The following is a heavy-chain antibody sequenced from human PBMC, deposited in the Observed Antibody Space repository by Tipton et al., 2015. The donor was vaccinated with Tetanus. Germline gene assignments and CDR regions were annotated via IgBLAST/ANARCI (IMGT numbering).Heavy chain of an antibody. CDR1: GYAFNIYW. CDR2: IYPSDSDT. V-gene: IGHV5-51*01. D-gene: IGHD7-27*01. J-gene: IGHJ2*01. CDR3: ARRLGPYTGDYIWHFDL. Sequence: VQLVQSGAEVRKPGESLKISCQGSGYAFNIYWLAWVRQMPGKGLEWMGIIYPSDSDTRYSPSFQGHVTISADTSITTAYLQLSSLKVSDTAMYYCARRLGPYTGDYIWHFDLWGRGTQVTVSS.